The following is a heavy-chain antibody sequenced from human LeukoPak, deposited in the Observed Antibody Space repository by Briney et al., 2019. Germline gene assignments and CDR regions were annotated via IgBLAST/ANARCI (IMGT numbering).Heavy chain of an antibody. CDR3: AKVEVVVITTPNWFDP. CDR2: IRYDGSNK. V-gene: IGHV3-30*02. CDR1: GFTFSSYG. J-gene: IGHJ5*02. Sequence: GGSLRLSCAASGFTFSSYGMHWVRQAPGKGLEWVAFIRYDGSNKYYADSVKGRFTISRDNSKNTLYLQMNSLRAEDTAVYYCAKVEVVVITTPNWFDPWGQGTLVTVSS. D-gene: IGHD3-22*01.